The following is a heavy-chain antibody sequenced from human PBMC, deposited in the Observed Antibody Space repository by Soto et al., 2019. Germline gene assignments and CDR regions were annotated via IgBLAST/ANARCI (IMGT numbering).Heavy chain of an antibody. CDR3: ARQIYGSDTGPNFQYYFDS. CDR2: IDPSDSQT. D-gene: IGHD2-8*02. Sequence: GESLKISCKGSGYIFAGYWITWVRQKPGKGLEWMGRIDPSDSQTYYSPSFRGHVTISATKSITTVFLQWSSLRASDTAMYYCARQIYGSDTGPNFQYYFDSWGKGTPVTVSS. V-gene: IGHV5-10-1*01. J-gene: IGHJ4*02. CDR1: GYIFAGYW.